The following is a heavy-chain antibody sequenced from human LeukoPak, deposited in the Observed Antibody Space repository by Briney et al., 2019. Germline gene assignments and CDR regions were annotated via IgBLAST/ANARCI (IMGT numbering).Heavy chain of an antibody. CDR1: EFTFSDYY. CDR3: ARGDKDFYYGLDV. V-gene: IGHV3-11*01. D-gene: IGHD2-15*01. CDR2: INNNGSTI. Sequence: GESLRLSCVASEFTFSDYYMRWIRQAPGKGLEWVAYINNNGSTIYYADSVKGRFTISRDNAKNSMHLQMNSLRVEDTAVYYCARGDKDFYYGLDVWGQGTTVTVSS. J-gene: IGHJ6*02.